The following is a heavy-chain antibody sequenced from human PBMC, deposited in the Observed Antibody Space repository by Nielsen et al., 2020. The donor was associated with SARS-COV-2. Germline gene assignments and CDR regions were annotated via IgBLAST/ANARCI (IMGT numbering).Heavy chain of an antibody. CDR2: IHYSGGP. CDR3: ARGVVAWTGYYHDALHI. CDR1: GGSVNSVTHY. J-gene: IGHJ3*02. V-gene: IGHV4-61*01. D-gene: IGHD3/OR15-3a*01. Sequence: SETLSLTCTVSGGSVNSVTHYWTWIRQPPGKGLEWIGYIHYSGGPNYNPSLKSRVTISEDTKTQVSLRLTSVTAADTAVYYCARGVVAWTGYYHDALHIWGQGRMVTVSS.